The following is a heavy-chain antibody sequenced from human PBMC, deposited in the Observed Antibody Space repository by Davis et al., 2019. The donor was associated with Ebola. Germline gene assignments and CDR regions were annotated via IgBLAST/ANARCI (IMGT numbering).Heavy chain of an antibody. CDR1: EFTFNKYA. V-gene: IGHV3-30-3*01. CDR2: ISYDGSTE. CDR3: ARDRYDILTGYYIYFDY. Sequence: GGSLRLSCAASEFTFNKYAMHWVRQAPGKGLEWVAIISYDGSTEYYADSVKGRFTISRDNSKDTLYLQMNSLRDEDTAVYYCARDRYDILTGYYIYFDYWGQGTLVTVSS. D-gene: IGHD3-9*01. J-gene: IGHJ4*02.